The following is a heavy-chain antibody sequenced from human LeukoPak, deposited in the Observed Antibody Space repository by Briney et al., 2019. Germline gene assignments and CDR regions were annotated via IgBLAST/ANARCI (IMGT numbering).Heavy chain of an antibody. CDR3: ATIKRGNIFGYFDF. V-gene: IGHV4-59*11. Sequence: SETLSLTCAVSGASMNTHHWSWIRQPPGKGLEWIGYMLDTVTTKDNPSLKSRFTLSADTSKNQFSLRLTSVTAADTAVYYCATIKRGNIFGYFDFWARESRSPFPQ. D-gene: IGHD5-18*01. CDR2: MLDTVTT. J-gene: IGHJ4*02. CDR1: GASMNTHH.